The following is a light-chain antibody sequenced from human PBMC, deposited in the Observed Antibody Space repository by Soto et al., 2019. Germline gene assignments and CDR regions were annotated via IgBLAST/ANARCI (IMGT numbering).Light chain of an antibody. CDR1: QSVSSN. Sequence: EIVMTQSPATLSVSPGERATLSCRASQSVSSNLAWYQQKPGQAPRLLIYGASTRATGNPARFSGSGSGTEFTLTISSLQSEDFAVYYCQQYNNWRVTFGQGTKLEIK. CDR2: GAS. J-gene: IGKJ2*01. V-gene: IGKV3-15*01. CDR3: QQYNNWRVT.